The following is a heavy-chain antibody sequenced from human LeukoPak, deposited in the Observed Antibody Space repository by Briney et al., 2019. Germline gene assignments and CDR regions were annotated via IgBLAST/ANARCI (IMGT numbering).Heavy chain of an antibody. V-gene: IGHV4-59*01. CDR2: VYNSGST. J-gene: IGHJ4*02. CDR1: GGSISNYY. Sequence: PSQTLSLTCTVSGGSISNYYWSWIRQPPGKGLEWLGYVYNSGSTHYNPSLKSRVTISADTSKNQFSLTLTSVTAADTAVYYCARSGGTWSYNYWGQGTLVTVSS. CDR3: ARSGGTWSYNY. D-gene: IGHD1-26*01.